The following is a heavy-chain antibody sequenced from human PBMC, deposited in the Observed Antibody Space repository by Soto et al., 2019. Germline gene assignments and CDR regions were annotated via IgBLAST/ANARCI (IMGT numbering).Heavy chain of an antibody. CDR3: ARGGRLELLY. Sequence: QVQLVQSGAEVKKPGSSVKVSCKASGGTFSSYTISWVRQAPGQGLEWMGRIILILGIANYAQKFQGRVTITADKSTSTAYMELSSLRSEDTAVYYCARGGRLELLYWGQGTLVTVSS. D-gene: IGHD1-7*01. CDR2: IILILGIA. J-gene: IGHJ4*02. V-gene: IGHV1-69*02. CDR1: GGTFSSYT.